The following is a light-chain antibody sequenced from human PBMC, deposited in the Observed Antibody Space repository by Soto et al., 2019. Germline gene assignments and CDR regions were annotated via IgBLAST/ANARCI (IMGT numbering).Light chain of an antibody. CDR2: SDT. Sequence: QCVLTQPPSESGTPGQRVSISCSGSTSNLGSNGVNWYQQLPGTAPRLLIHSDTQRPSGVPDRFSGSKSGTSASLAISGLQAEDEAEYYCAAWDGSLNGVVFGGGTKVTVL. CDR1: TSNLGSNG. V-gene: IGLV1-44*01. J-gene: IGLJ3*02. CDR3: AAWDGSLNGVV.